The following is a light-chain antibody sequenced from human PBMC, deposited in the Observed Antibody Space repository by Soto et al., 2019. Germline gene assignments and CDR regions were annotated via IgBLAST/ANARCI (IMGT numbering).Light chain of an antibody. CDR3: QSYDSSLSGGV. Sequence: VLTQPPSVSGAPGQRVTISCTGSSSNIGAGYDVHWYQQLPGTAPKLLIYGNSNRPSGVPDRFSGSKSGTSASLAITGLQAEDEADYYCQSYDSSLSGGVFGGGTKVTVL. CDR2: GNS. J-gene: IGLJ3*02. CDR1: SSNIGAGYD. V-gene: IGLV1-40*01.